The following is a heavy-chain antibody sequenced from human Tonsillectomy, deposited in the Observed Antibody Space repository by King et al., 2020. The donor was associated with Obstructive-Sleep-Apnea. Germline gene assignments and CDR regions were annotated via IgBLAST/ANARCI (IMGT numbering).Heavy chain of an antibody. D-gene: IGHD4-17*01. Sequence: QLVQSGGGVVQPGRSLRLSCAASGFIFNNYGMHWVRQAPGKGLEWVALISHDGSNKYYADSVKGRFTISRDNSKNTLYLQMNSLRAEDTAVYYCAKDHSGGDPWYFDLWGCGTLVTVSS. V-gene: IGHV3-30*18. J-gene: IGHJ2*01. CDR1: GFIFNNYG. CDR2: ISHDGSNK. CDR3: AKDHSGGDPWYFDL.